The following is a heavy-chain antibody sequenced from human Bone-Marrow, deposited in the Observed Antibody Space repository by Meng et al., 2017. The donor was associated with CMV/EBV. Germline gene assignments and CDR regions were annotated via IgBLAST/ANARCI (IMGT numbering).Heavy chain of an antibody. CDR2: ISTDGSTT. D-gene: IGHD1/OR15-1a*01. J-gene: IGHJ5*02. CDR1: GFPFSPCW. V-gene: IGHV3-74*01. CDR3: IGTAFYFET. Sequence: SCASSGFPFSPCWMDWVRQTPGKDLVWFSHISTDGSTTLYADSVKGRFTISRDNAKNMLFLQMNSLRVEDTAVYFCIGTAFYFETWGQGTLVTVSS.